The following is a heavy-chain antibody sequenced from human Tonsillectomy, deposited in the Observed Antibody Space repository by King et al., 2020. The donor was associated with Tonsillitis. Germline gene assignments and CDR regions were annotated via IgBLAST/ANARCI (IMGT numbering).Heavy chain of an antibody. V-gene: IGHV4-61*02. Sequence: QVQLQESGPGLVKPSQTLSLTCTVSGGSINSDSYYWNWIRQPAGKGLEWIGRVSTSGSTSSNPSLKSRVTISLDTSKNQFSLKLSSVTAADTAVYYCAREDFGDYPYWGQGTLVTVSS. CDR3: AREDFGDYPY. CDR2: VSTSGST. D-gene: IGHD4-17*01. CDR1: GGSINSDSYY. J-gene: IGHJ4*02.